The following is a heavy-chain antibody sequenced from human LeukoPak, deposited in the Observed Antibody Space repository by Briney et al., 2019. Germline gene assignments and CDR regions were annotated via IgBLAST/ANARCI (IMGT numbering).Heavy chain of an antibody. CDR2: IIADNGNT. V-gene: IGHV1-18*01. D-gene: IGHD3-22*01. J-gene: IGHJ4*02. CDR3: ARVEPDYYDSSGYTYYFDY. CDR1: GYTFTGYS. Sequence: ASVKVSCKASGYTFTGYSISRVRQAPGQGLEWMSYIIADNGNTNYAQKLQGRVTMTTDTSTSTAYMELRSLRSDDTAVYYCARVEPDYYDSSGYTYYFDYWGQGTLVTVSS.